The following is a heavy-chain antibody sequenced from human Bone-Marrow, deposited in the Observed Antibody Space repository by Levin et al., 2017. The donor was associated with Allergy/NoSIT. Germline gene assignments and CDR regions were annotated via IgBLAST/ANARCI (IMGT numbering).Heavy chain of an antibody. CDR3: AKDVRGGDYFAEYFQH. Sequence: TGGSLRLSCAASGFTFSYYAMNWVRQAPGKGLEWVSSVSGNGRRTDYAASVKGRFTISRDNSKNTLYLQMNSLGAGDTAVYYCAKDVRGGDYFAEYFQHWGQGTLVTVSS. V-gene: IGHV3-23*01. CDR2: VSGNGRRT. J-gene: IGHJ1*01. D-gene: IGHD4-17*01. CDR1: GFTFSYYA.